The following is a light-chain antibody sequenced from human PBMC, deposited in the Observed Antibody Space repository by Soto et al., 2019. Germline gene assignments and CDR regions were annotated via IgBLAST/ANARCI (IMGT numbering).Light chain of an antibody. CDR3: HYYSAVWT. CDR1: QSLSNR. J-gene: IGKJ1*01. Sequence: DIQMTQSPSTLSASVGDRVTITCRASQSLSNRLAWYQQKPGKAPKVLIYDASSLESGVPSRFSGSGSETHFILTLSSLQPDDFATYYCHYYSAVWTFXQGTKV. CDR2: DAS. V-gene: IGKV1-5*01.